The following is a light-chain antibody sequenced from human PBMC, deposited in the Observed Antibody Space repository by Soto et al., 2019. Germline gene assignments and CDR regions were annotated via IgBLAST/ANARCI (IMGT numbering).Light chain of an antibody. V-gene: IGKV1-5*01. CDR3: QQYDKYST. Sequence: TQSPSTLSASVGDTVTITCRASQSISVSLAWYRQKPGKAPDLLIYDASTLQEGVPSRFRGSASGTEFTLTVTRLQPDDFGTYFCQQYDKYSTFGHGTKVDVK. CDR2: DAS. J-gene: IGKJ1*01. CDR1: QSISVS.